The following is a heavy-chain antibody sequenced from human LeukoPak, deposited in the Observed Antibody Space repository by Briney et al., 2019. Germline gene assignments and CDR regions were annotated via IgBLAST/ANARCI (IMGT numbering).Heavy chain of an antibody. CDR2: INHSGST. J-gene: IGHJ4*02. CDR1: GGSFSGYY. Sequence: SETLSLTCAVYGGSFSGYYWSWIRQPPGRGLEWIGEINHSGSTNYNPSLKSRVTISVDTSKNQFSLKLSSVTAADTAVYYCARLLVSNSGGEAFDYWGQGTLVTVSS. V-gene: IGHV4-34*01. D-gene: IGHD5/OR15-5a*01. CDR3: ARLLVSNSGGEAFDY.